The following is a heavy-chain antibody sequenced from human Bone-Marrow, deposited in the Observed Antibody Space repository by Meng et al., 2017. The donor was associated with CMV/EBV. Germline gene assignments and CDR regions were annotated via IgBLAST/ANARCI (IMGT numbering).Heavy chain of an antibody. V-gene: IGHV3-53*01. CDR1: GFTVINSY. J-gene: IGHJ4*02. CDR2: IYSGGAT. D-gene: IGHD1-26*01. Sequence: GGSLRLSCAASGFTVINSYMSWVRQAPGKGLEWVSLIYSGGATHYADSVRGRFTISRDNSKNTLYLQMNSLRAEDTAVYYCARGLSGSYDLPFDYWGQGTLVTVSS. CDR3: ARGLSGSYDLPFDY.